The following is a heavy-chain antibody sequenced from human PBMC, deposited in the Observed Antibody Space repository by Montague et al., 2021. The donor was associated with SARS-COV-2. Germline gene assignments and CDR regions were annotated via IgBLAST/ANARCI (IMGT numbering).Heavy chain of an antibody. CDR1: GGSISSYY. D-gene: IGHD3-3*01. Sequence: SETLSLTCTVSGGSISSYYWSWIRQPPGKGLEWIGSIYYSGSTYYNPSLKSRVTISVDTSKNQFSLKLSSVTAADTAVYYCARHGLAGITIFGVVTPRGGFDIWGQGTMVTVSS. CDR3: ARHGLAGITIFGVVTPRGGFDI. V-gene: IGHV4-39*01. J-gene: IGHJ3*02. CDR2: IYYSGST.